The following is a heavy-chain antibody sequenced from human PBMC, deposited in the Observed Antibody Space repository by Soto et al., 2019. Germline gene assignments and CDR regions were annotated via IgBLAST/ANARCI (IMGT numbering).Heavy chain of an antibody. V-gene: IGHV3-30-3*01. J-gene: IGHJ4*02. CDR3: ARSWWPDY. D-gene: IGHD2-15*01. Sequence: QTGRSLRLSCAASGFTFSSYAMHWVRQAPGKGLEWVAVISYDGSNKYYADSVKGRFTISRDNSKNTLYLQMNSLRAEDTAVYYCARSWWPDYWGQGTLVTVSS. CDR1: GFTFSSYA. CDR2: ISYDGSNK.